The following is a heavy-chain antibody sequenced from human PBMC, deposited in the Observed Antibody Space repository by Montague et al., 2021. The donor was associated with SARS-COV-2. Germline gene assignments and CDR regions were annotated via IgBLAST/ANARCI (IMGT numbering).Heavy chain of an antibody. D-gene: IGHD4-11*01. Sequence: TLSLTCTVSGRPLTSCGYYWTWIPQHPGQGLEWIGYFYHTGSTYYTPSLKSRVTMSIDMSKNQFSLNLTSVTAADTALYYCARDGHSNYSYIDPWGPGILVTVSS. J-gene: IGHJ5*02. V-gene: IGHV4-31*03. CDR1: GRPLTSCGYY. CDR2: FYHTGST. CDR3: ARDGHSNYSYIDP.